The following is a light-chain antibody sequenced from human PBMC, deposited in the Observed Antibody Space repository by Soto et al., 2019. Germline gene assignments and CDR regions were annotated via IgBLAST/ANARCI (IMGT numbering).Light chain of an antibody. CDR2: GAS. CDR1: QSVSSN. V-gene: IGKV3-15*01. CDR3: QQYNNWPQT. J-gene: IGKJ1*01. Sequence: EIVLTQSPGTLSLSPGERATLSCRASQSVSSNLAWYQQKPGQAPRLLIYGASTRATDIPARFSGSGSGTEFTLTISSLQSEDFAEYHCQQYNNWPQTFGQGTKVDIK.